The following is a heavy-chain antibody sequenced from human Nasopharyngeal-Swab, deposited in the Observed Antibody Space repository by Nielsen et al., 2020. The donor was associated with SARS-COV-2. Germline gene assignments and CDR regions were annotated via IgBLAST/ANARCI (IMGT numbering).Heavy chain of an antibody. CDR3: VRDDGDVPGITGSGPPGGY. Sequence: ASVKVSCKASGYFFTDYYMHWVRQAPGQGLEWMGRINPYSGDTNNAQNFQGRVTVTRDTSINTVYVELSSLTSDDTAVYYCVRDDGDVPGITGSGPPGGYWGQGTLVTVSS. J-gene: IGHJ4*02. CDR1: GYFFTDYY. CDR2: INPYSGDT. V-gene: IGHV1-2*06. D-gene: IGHD6-13*01.